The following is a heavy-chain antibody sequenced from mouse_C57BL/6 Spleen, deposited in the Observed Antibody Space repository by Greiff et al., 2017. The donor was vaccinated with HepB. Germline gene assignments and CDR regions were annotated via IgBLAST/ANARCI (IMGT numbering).Heavy chain of an antibody. CDR2: IDPENGDT. V-gene: IGHV14-4*01. CDR1: GFNIKDDY. Sequence: VQLKESGAELVRPGASVKLSCTASGFNIKDDYMHWVKQRPEQGLEWIGWIDPENGDTEYASKFQGKATITADTSSNTAYLQLSSLPSEDTAVYYCTLLPNWLFAYWGQGTLVTVSA. J-gene: IGHJ3*01. D-gene: IGHD4-1*01. CDR3: TLLPNWLFAY.